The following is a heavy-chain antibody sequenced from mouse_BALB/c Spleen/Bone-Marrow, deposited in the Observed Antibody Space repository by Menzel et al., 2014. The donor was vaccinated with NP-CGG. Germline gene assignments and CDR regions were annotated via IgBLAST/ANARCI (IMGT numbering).Heavy chain of an antibody. V-gene: IGHV2-9*02. J-gene: IGHJ4*01. CDR2: IWPGGST. Sequence: QVKLMESGPGLVAPSQTLSISCTVSGFSLNSFGVYWVRQPPGKGLEWLGVIWPGGSTNYNSALMPRLSISKDNSKSQVFLKMNSLQADDTAMYYCAREGTFFYALDYCGQRTSVTVSS. CDR1: GFSLNSFG. CDR3: AREGTFFYALDY.